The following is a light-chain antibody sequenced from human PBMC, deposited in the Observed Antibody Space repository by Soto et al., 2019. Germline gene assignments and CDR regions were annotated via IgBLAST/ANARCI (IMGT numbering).Light chain of an antibody. CDR1: QSVSSSY. CDR2: GAS. Sequence: EIVLTQSPGTLSLSPGKRATLSCRASQSVSSSYLAWYQQKPGQAPRLLIYGASSRATGIPDRFSGSVSGTGFTLTISRLEPEDFAVYYCQQYGSSPPWTFGQGTKVEIK. V-gene: IGKV3-20*01. CDR3: QQYGSSPPWT. J-gene: IGKJ1*01.